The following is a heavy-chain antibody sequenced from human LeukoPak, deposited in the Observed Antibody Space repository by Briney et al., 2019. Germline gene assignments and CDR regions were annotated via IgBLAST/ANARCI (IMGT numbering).Heavy chain of an antibody. Sequence: ASVKGSCRASGYTFTGDYIHWVRQAPGQGLEGMGWIIPDSGGTNYAQNFQGRVTMTRDTSISTVYMELTRLTSDDTAVYSCAREKVAAHPVDYWGQGSLVTVSS. CDR3: AREKVAAHPVDY. D-gene: IGHD6-19*01. CDR2: IIPDSGGT. J-gene: IGHJ4*02. CDR1: GYTFTGDY. V-gene: IGHV1-2*02.